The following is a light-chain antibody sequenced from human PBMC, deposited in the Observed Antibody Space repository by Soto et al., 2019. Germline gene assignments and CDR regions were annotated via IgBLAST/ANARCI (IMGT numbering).Light chain of an antibody. V-gene: IGKV3-20*01. CDR1: QSVSSSY. J-gene: IGKJ4*01. Sequence: EIVLTQSPGTLSLSPGERATLSCSASQSVSSSYLAWYQQKPGQAPRLLIYGASSRATGIPDRFSGSGSGTDFTRNISRLEPEDFAVEYWPQYGSSPLTFGGGTKVEIK. CDR3: PQYGSSPLT. CDR2: GAS.